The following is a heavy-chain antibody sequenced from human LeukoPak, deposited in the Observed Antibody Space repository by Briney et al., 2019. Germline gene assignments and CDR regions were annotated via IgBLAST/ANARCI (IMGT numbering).Heavy chain of an antibody. CDR2: INPSGGST. J-gene: IGHJ4*02. CDR3: ARESSVGATSV. CDR1: GYTFTSYY. Sequence: ASVKVSCKASGYTFTSYYMHWVRQAPGQGFEWMGIINPSGGSTSYAQKFQGRVTMTRDTSTSTVYMELSSLRSEDTALYYCARESSVGATSVWGQGTLVTVSS. D-gene: IGHD1-26*01. V-gene: IGHV1-46*01.